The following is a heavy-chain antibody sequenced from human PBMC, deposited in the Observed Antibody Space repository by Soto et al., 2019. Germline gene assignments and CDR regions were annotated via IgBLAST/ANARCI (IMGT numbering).Heavy chain of an antibody. CDR3: ASTRCSSYDY. CDR1: GFTVSGNY. CDR2: IYNGGGT. J-gene: IGHJ4*02. Sequence: EVQLVETGGGLIQPGGSLRLSCAASGFTVSGNYMSWVRQAPGKGLEWVSVIYNGGGTYYADSVKGRCTISSDNSKHTLYLQMNSLRVEDTAVYYCASTRCSSYDYWGQGTRVTVSS. V-gene: IGHV3-53*02. D-gene: IGHD6-6*01.